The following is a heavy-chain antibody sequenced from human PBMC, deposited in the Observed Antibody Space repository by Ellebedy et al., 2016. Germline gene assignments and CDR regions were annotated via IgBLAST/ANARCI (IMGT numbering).Heavy chain of an antibody. CDR2: IDSGGSS. Sequence: GGSLRLSXVASGFTVTNDYMTWVRQAPGKGLEWVSVIDSGGSSYYADSVKGRFTISRDSPKNTLYLQMNSLRAEDTAVYYCATRLYGGFDIWGRGTMVTVSS. V-gene: IGHV3-53*01. CDR1: GFTVTNDY. CDR3: ATRLYGGFDI. D-gene: IGHD4-23*01. J-gene: IGHJ3*02.